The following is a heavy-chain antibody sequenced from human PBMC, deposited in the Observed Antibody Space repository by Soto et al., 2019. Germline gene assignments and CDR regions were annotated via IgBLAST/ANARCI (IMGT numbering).Heavy chain of an antibody. V-gene: IGHV3-23*01. CDR1: GFTFNKYA. Sequence: EVQLLESGGGLVQPGGSLRLSCEASGFTFNKYAMSWVRQAPGKGLEWVSALSNTGATTYYANPVKGRFTISRDNSKSTLYLRMDSLRADDTAMYFCAKDIFGNCSGSCYSGGSDYWGQGTLVTVSS. CDR2: LSNTGATT. CDR3: AKDIFGNCSGSCYSGGSDY. J-gene: IGHJ4*02. D-gene: IGHD2-15*01.